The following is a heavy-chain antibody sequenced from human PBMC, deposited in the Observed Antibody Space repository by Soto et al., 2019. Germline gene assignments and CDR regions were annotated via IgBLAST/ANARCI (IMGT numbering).Heavy chain of an antibody. CDR1: KDTFNTYF. CDR2: INPSDTYT. CDR3: TRDGVLEYGRNWFGP. D-gene: IGHD2-2*01. V-gene: IGHV1-46*02. Sequence: GASVKVSCKASKDTFNTYFIHWMRQAPGQGLDWVGLINPSDTYTEYAQRFQGRVTMTKDTSTSTVYMELSSLRSDDTAIYYCTRDGVLEYGRNWFGPWGQGTLVTVSS. J-gene: IGHJ5*02.